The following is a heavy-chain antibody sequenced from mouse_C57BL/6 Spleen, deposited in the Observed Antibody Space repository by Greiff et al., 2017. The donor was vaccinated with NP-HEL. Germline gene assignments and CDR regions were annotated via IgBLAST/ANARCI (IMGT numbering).Heavy chain of an antibody. Sequence: QVQLQQPGAELVMPGASVKLSCKASGYTFTSYWMHWVKQRPGQGLEWIGEIDPSDSYTNYNQKFKGKSTLTVDKSSSTAYMQLSSLTSEDSAVYYCARFDYDGGADYWGQGTTLTVSS. V-gene: IGHV1-69*01. D-gene: IGHD2-4*01. CDR3: ARFDYDGGADY. CDR1: GYTFTSYW. J-gene: IGHJ2*01. CDR2: IDPSDSYT.